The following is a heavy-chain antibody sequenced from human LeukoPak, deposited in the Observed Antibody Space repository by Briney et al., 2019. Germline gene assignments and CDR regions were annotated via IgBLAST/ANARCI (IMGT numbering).Heavy chain of an antibody. CDR3: ARACQPLGGLSFPDY. D-gene: IGHD3-16*02. V-gene: IGHV7-4-1*02. CDR1: GYTFTSYA. J-gene: IGHJ4*02. Sequence: GASVKVSCKASGYTFTSYAMNWVRQAPGQGLEWMGWINPNTGNPTYAQAFTGRFVLSLDTSVSTAYLQISSLKAEDTAVYYCARACQPLGGLSFPDYWGQGTLVTVSS. CDR2: INPNTGNP.